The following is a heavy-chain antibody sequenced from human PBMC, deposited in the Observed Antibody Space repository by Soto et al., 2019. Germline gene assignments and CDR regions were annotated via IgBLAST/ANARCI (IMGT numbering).Heavy chain of an antibody. Sequence: QVQLQESGPGLVKPSQTLSLTCTVSAGSISSGGYYWSWIRQHPGKGLEWIGYIYYSGSTYYNPSTKSRVTISVAKAKNQFALKLSSVTAADTAVYYWARDTSGDVDAFDIWGQGTMVTVSS. CDR2: IYYSGST. V-gene: IGHV4-31*03. CDR1: AGSISSGGYY. D-gene: IGHD3-16*01. CDR3: ARDTSGDVDAFDI. J-gene: IGHJ3*02.